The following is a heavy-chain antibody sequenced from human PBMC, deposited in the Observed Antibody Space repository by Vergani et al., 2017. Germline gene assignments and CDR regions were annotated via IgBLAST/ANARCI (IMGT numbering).Heavy chain of an antibody. J-gene: IGHJ6*03. Sequence: QVQFVQSGSEVKKPGASMKVSCKASGYIFTDYYIHWVRQAPGQGPEWMGWIDTKSGDTSYAQQFQGRVTMTRVPSLRSAYMDLGRLTSDDSAVYYCVRRTEGCRGAVCYSAPVYMDVWGEGTTVTVSS. D-gene: IGHD2-21*01. CDR1: GYIFTDYY. CDR2: IDTKSGDT. CDR3: VRRTEGCRGAVCYSAPVYMDV. V-gene: IGHV1-2*02.